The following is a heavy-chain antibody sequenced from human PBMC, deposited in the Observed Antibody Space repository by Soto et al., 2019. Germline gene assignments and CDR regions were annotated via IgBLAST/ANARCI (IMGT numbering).Heavy chain of an antibody. V-gene: IGHV4-34*01. Sequence: SETLSLTCAVYGGSFSGYYWTWIRQPPGTGLEWIGEINHSGSTNYNPSLKSRVTISIDTSKNQFSLKLTSVTAADTAIYYCARASIAATGTVSAWFEPWGQGALVTVSS. CDR1: GGSFSGYY. D-gene: IGHD6-13*01. CDR2: INHSGST. CDR3: ARASIAATGTVSAWFEP. J-gene: IGHJ5*02.